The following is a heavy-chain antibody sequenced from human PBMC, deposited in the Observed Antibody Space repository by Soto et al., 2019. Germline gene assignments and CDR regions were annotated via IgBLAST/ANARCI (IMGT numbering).Heavy chain of an antibody. Sequence: SETLSLTCTVSGGSISSYYWSWIRQPPGKGLEWIGYIYYSGSTNYNPSLKSRVTISVDTSKNQFSLKLSSVTAADTAVYYCARAHQGYDFWSGYYGYYYYGMDVWGQGTTVTVSS. J-gene: IGHJ6*02. CDR3: ARAHQGYDFWSGYYGYYYYGMDV. CDR1: GGSISSYY. D-gene: IGHD3-3*01. CDR2: IYYSGST. V-gene: IGHV4-59*01.